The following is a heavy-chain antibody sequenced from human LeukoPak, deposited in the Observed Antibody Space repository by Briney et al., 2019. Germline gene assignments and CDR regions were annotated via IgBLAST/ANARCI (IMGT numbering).Heavy chain of an antibody. J-gene: IGHJ4*02. Sequence: TGGSLRLSCAASGFTFSSYSMNWVRQAPGKGLEWVSYISSSSSTIYYADSVKGRFTISRDNAKNSLYLQMNSLRAEDTAVYYCARDAPPVVWGQGALVTVSS. CDR3: ARDAPPVV. CDR1: GFTFSSYS. D-gene: IGHD3-16*02. V-gene: IGHV3-48*01. CDR2: ISSSSSTI.